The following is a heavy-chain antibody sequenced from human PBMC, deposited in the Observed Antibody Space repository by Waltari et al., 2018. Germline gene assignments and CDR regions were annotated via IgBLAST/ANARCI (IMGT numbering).Heavy chain of an antibody. D-gene: IGHD3-10*01. V-gene: IGHV4-61*01. CDR1: GGSVSSGSYY. CDR2: IYYSGST. CDR3: ARNPRPWSGGVIGY. J-gene: IGHJ4*02. Sequence: QVQLQESGPGLVKPSETLSLTCTVSGGSVSSGSYYWSWIRQPPGKGLEWIGYIYYSGSTNYNPSLKSLVTISVDTSKNQFSLKLSSVTAADTAVYYCARNPRPWSGGVIGYWGQGTLVTVSS.